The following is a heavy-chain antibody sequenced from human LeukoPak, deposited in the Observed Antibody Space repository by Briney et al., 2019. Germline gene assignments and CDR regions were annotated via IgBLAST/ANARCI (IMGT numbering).Heavy chain of an antibody. CDR1: GGSISSGSYY. V-gene: IGHV4-61*02. CDR3: ARGPHGSGDSLDY. J-gene: IGHJ4*02. Sequence: PSETLSLTCTVSGGSISSGSYYWSWIRQPAGKRLEWIGRIYTSGSTNYNPSLKSRVTISVDTSKNQFSLKLSSVTAADTAVYYCARGPHGSGDSLDYWGQGTLVTVSS. CDR2: IYTSGST. D-gene: IGHD3-10*01.